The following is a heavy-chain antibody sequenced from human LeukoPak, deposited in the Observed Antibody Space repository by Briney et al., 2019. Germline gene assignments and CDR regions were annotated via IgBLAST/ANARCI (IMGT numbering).Heavy chain of an antibody. CDR3: AKVKEYASGSYPIDS. V-gene: IGHV3-30*19. Sequence: GGSLRLSCTASGFIFSTYGMHWVRQAPGKGLEWVAFITHEGGYIQYYAESVKGRFTISRDNSKNTLYLDMTSVRSEDAAVYSCAKVKEYASGSYPIDSWGLGTLVTVSS. CDR1: GFIFSTYG. D-gene: IGHD3-10*01. CDR2: ITHEGGYIQ. J-gene: IGHJ4*02.